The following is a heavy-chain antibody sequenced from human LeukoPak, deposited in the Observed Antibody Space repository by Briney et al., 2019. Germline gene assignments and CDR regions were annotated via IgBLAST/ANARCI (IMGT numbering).Heavy chain of an antibody. Sequence: PSETLSLTCTVSGGSIGSYYWSWIRQPPGKGLEWIGYIYYSGSTNYNPSLKSRVTISVDTSKNQFSLKLSSVTAADAAVYYCASSAYEAHFDYWGQGTLVTVSS. CDR2: IYYSGST. CDR1: GGSIGSYY. CDR3: ASSAYEAHFDY. J-gene: IGHJ4*02. D-gene: IGHD5-12*01. V-gene: IGHV4-59*01.